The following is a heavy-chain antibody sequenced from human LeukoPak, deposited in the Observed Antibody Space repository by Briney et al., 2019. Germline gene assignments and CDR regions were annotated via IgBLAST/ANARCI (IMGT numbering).Heavy chain of an antibody. Sequence: GGSLRLSCAASGFTFSSFGMHWVRQAPGKGLEWMAIIWYDGSNEYYADSVKGRFTISRDNSKNTLSLQMNSLRAEDTAVYYCARDGAIWSGYPYYFDYWGQGTLVTVSS. D-gene: IGHD3-3*01. CDR2: IWYDGSNE. V-gene: IGHV3-33*01. J-gene: IGHJ4*02. CDR1: GFTFSSFG. CDR3: ARDGAIWSGYPYYFDY.